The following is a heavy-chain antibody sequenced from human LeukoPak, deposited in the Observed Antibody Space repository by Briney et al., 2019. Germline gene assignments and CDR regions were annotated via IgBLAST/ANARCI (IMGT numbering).Heavy chain of an antibody. V-gene: IGHV3-48*04. CDR1: GFTFSSYS. D-gene: IGHD2-2*01. J-gene: IGHJ4*02. Sequence: PGGSLRLSCAASGFTFSSYSMNWVRQAPGKGLEWVSYISSSSSTIYYADSVKGRSTISRDNAKNSLYLQMDSLRAEDTALYYCARAPITSPFYFDYWGQGTLVTVSS. CDR2: ISSSSSTI. CDR3: ARAPITSPFYFDY.